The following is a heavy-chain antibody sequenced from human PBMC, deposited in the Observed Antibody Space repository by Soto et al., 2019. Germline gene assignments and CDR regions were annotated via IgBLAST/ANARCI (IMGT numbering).Heavy chain of an antibody. V-gene: IGHV3-66*01. D-gene: IGHD6-19*01. CDR3: ARGSESSGLPGLYYFDY. CDR1: GFTVSSNY. CDR2: IYSGGST. Sequence: EVQLVESGGGLVQPGGSLRLSCAASGFTVSSNYMSWVRQAPGKGLEWVSVIYSGGSTYYADSVKGRFTISRDNSKNTLYLQMNSLRAEDPAVYYCARGSESSGLPGLYYFDYWGQGTLVTVSS. J-gene: IGHJ4*02.